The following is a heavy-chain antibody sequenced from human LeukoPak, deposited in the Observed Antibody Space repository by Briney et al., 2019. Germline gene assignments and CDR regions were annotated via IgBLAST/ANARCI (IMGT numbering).Heavy chain of an antibody. J-gene: IGHJ4*02. D-gene: IGHD6-13*01. CDR3: ARVAEAAAFDY. Sequence: PGGSLRLSCAASGFTFSSYGMSWVRQAPGKGLEWVSAISGSGGSTYYADSVKGRFTISRDNAKSSLYLQMNSLRADDTAVYYCARVAEAAAFDYWGQGTLVTVSS. CDR2: ISGSGGST. V-gene: IGHV3-23*01. CDR1: GFTFSSYG.